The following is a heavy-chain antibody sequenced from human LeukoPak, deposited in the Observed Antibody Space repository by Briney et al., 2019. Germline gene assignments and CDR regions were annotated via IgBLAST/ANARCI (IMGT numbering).Heavy chain of an antibody. CDR1: GGSISSGSHY. Sequence: SETLSLTCTVSGGSISSGSHYWSWIRQPAGKGLEWIGHIHTSGRTNYNPSLKSRVSISEDTSRDQFSLRLSSVTAADTAVYYCARARYSTSSPLEFWARGTLVTVSS. D-gene: IGHD6-6*01. CDR3: ARARYSTSSPLEF. V-gene: IGHV4-61*09. CDR2: IHTSGRT. J-gene: IGHJ4*02.